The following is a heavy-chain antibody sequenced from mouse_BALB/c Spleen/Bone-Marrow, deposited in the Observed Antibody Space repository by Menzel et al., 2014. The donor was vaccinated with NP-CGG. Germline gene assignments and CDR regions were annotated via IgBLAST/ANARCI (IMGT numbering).Heavy chain of an antibody. Sequence: DVQLQESGPELVKPGASVKMSCKASGYTFTXXNMXWVKQSHGKSLEWIGDINPNNGGTIYNQKFKGRATLTVDTSSRXAYXXXRSLTSEDTAVXFCAREERGFDYWGQGXTLTVSX. CDR3: AREERGFDY. V-gene: IGHV1-18*01. CDR1: GYTFTXXN. J-gene: IGHJ2*01. CDR2: INPNNGGT.